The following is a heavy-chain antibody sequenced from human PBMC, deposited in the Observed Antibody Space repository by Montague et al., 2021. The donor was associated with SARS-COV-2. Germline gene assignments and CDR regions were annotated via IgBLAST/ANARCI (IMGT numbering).Heavy chain of an antibody. CDR2: ISGRGGRT. J-gene: IGHJ6*02. V-gene: IGHV3-23*01. D-gene: IGHD1-14*01. Sequence: SLRLSCATSGFTFSNYAMAWVRQAPGKGLEWVSGISGRGGRTDYADSVTGRFTISRDNSQNMLYLQMNSLRGEDTALYYCIQDVPKPIFLGKLSGTSYHYVLDVWGQGTAVTVSS. CDR1: GFTFSNYA. CDR3: IQDVPKPIFLGKLSGTSYHYVLDV.